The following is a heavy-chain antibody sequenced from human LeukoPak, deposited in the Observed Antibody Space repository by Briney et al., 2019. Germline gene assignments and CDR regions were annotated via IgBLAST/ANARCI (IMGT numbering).Heavy chain of an antibody. CDR1: GGSISSYY. D-gene: IGHD6-13*01. CDR2: IYYSGST. V-gene: IGHV4-59*01. Sequence: PSETLSLTCTVSGGSISSYYWSWIRQPPGKGLEWIGYIYYSGSTNYNPSLKSRVTISVDTSKNQFSLKLSSVTAADTAVYYCARVSGSSWSDAFDIWGQGTMVTVSS. J-gene: IGHJ3*02. CDR3: ARVSGSSWSDAFDI.